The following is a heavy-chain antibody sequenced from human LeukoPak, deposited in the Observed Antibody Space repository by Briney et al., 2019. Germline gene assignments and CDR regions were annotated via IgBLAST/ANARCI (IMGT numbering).Heavy chain of an antibody. J-gene: IGHJ3*02. D-gene: IGHD3-16*02. Sequence: PGGSLRLSCAASGFTFSDYYMSWIRQAPGKGLEGVSYISSSGSTIYYADSVKGRFTISRDNAKNSLYLQMNSLRADDTAVYYCARRLLSDAFDIWGQGTMVTVSS. CDR3: ARRLLSDAFDI. CDR1: GFTFSDYY. CDR2: ISSSGSTI. V-gene: IGHV3-11*01.